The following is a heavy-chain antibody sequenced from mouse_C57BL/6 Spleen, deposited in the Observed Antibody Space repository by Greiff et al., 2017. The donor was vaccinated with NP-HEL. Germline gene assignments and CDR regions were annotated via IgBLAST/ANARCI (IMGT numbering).Heavy chain of an antibody. Sequence: QVQLKESGPGLVQPSQSLSITCTVSGFSLTSYGVHWVRQSPGKGLEWLGVIWSGGSTDYNAAFISRLSISKDNSKSQVFFKMNSLQADDTAIYYCARNSQITTVVATGYYAMDYWGQGTSVTVSS. V-gene: IGHV2-2*01. J-gene: IGHJ4*01. CDR3: ARNSQITTVVATGYYAMDY. CDR1: GFSLTSYG. CDR2: IWSGGST. D-gene: IGHD1-1*01.